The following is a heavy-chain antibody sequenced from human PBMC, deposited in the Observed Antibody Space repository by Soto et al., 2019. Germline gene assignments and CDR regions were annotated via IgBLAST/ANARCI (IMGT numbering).Heavy chain of an antibody. Sequence: QVHLVQSGAEVKRPGASVKVSCKASAYTSTLYGITWVRQAPGQGLEWMGWIRAHNGETKFARKFQDRLTMTTDPSTSTVFIDLRTLTSDDTAVYYCATALGTSGWFDYWGQGTLVTVPS. J-gene: IGHJ4*02. CDR3: ATALGTSGWFDY. V-gene: IGHV1-18*01. CDR2: IRAHNGET. CDR1: AYTSTLYG. D-gene: IGHD6-19*01.